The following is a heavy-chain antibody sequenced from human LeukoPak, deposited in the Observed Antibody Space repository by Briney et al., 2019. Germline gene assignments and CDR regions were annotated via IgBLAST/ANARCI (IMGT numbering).Heavy chain of an antibody. Sequence: SETLSLTCTVSGGSISTYYWSWIRQPPGKGLEWIGNIDTSGSPNYNPSLKSRVTISIDTSKKKCSLKLSSVTAADTAVYYCAKNWDTVGYCMNVWGTGTTVTVSS. CDR3: AKNWDTVGYCMNV. J-gene: IGHJ6*04. CDR2: IDTSGSP. V-gene: IGHV4-4*09. D-gene: IGHD2-8*02. CDR1: GGSISTYY.